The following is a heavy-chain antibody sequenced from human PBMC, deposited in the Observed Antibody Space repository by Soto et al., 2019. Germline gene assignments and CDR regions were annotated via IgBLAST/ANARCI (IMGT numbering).Heavy chain of an antibody. D-gene: IGHD2-8*01. Sequence: SETLSLTCTVSGGSVSSGSYYWSWIRQPPGKGLEWIGYIYYSGSTNYNPSLKSRVTISVDTSKNQFSLRLSSVTAADTAVYYCARASVYAGGAFDIWGQGTMVTVSS. CDR2: IYYSGST. CDR3: ARASVYAGGAFDI. J-gene: IGHJ3*02. V-gene: IGHV4-61*01. CDR1: GGSVSSGSYY.